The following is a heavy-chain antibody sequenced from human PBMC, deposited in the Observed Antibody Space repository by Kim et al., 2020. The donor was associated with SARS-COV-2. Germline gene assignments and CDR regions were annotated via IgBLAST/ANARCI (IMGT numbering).Heavy chain of an antibody. J-gene: IGHJ4*02. D-gene: IGHD3-9*01. CDR2: IYYSGST. CDR1: GGSVSSGSYY. Sequence: SETLSLTYTVSGGSVSSGSYYWSWIRQPPGKGLEWIGYIYYSGSTNYNPSLKSRVTISVDTSKNQFSLKLSSVTAADTAVYYCATFLDILTGYYSYYFDYWGQGTLVTVSS. CDR3: ATFLDILTGYYSYYFDY. V-gene: IGHV4-61*01.